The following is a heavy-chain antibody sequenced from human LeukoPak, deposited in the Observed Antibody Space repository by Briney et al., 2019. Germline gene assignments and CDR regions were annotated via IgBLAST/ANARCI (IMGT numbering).Heavy chain of an antibody. J-gene: IGHJ4*02. V-gene: IGHV3-23*01. CDR1: GSTFSSYA. CDR2: ISGSGGST. CDR3: AKDTYYYDSSGYYFIVY. Sequence: PGGSLRLACVASGSTFSSYAMSWVRQAPGKGLEWVSAISGSGGSTYYADSVKGRFTISRDNSKNTLYLQMNSLRAEDTAVYYCAKDTYYYDSSGYYFIVYWGQRTLVTVSS. D-gene: IGHD3-22*01.